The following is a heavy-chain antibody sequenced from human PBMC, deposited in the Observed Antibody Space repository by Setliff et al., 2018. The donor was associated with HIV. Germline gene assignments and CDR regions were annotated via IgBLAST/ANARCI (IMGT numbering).Heavy chain of an antibody. D-gene: IGHD6-19*01. Sequence: TLSLTCPVSGGSITSNYWSWIRQPPGKGLEWIGYIYYRGSTNYNPSLKSRVTISLDTSKNQFSLKMTSVTAADTAVYYCARGEVAVLKPDYYYMDVWGKGTTVTVSS. V-gene: IGHV4-59*01. J-gene: IGHJ6*03. CDR3: ARGEVAVLKPDYYYMDV. CDR1: GGSITSNY. CDR2: IYYRGST.